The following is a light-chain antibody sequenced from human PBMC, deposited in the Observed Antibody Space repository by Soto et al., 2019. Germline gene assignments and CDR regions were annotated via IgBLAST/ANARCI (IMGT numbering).Light chain of an antibody. CDR1: QSISDT. J-gene: IGKJ5*01. CDR2: GAS. CDR3: QQYNSWPPIT. Sequence: IVLTQSPATLSVSPGGRATLSCRASQSISDTLAWYQQKPGQAPRLLIYGASTRATGIPARFSGRGSGTEFTLTISSLQSEDFAVYFCQQYNSWPPITFGQGTRLEIK. V-gene: IGKV3-15*01.